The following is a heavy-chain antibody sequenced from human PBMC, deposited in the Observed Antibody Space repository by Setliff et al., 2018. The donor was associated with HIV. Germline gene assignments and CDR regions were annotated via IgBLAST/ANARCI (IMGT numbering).Heavy chain of an antibody. CDR3: ARRIDNSGSLPAKNWFDT. J-gene: IGHJ5*02. CDR2: IFASGSS. Sequence: ETLSLTCTVSGGSISSYCWNWIRQPPGKGLEWIGYIFASGSSLYNPSLQSRVSISIDTSKKQFSLKLSSVTAADTAVYYCARRIDNSGSLPAKNWFDTWGQGRLVTVSS. D-gene: IGHD3-10*01. V-gene: IGHV4-4*09. CDR1: GGSISSYC.